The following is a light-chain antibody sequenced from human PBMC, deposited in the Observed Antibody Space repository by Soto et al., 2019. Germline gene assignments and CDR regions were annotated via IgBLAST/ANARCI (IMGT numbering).Light chain of an antibody. CDR3: QSYDSSRSAVV. J-gene: IGLJ2*01. CDR2: GNS. Sequence: QSVLTQPPSVSGAPGQRVTISGTGSSSNIGAGYDVHWYQQLPGTAPKLLIYGNSNRPSRVPDRFSGSKSGTSASLAITGLQAEDESDYYCQSYDSSRSAVVFGCGTKLPVL. CDR1: SSNIGAGYD. V-gene: IGLV1-40*01.